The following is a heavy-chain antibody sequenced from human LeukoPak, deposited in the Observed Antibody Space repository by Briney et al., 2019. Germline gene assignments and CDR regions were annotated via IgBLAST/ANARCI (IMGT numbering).Heavy chain of an antibody. CDR1: GFTFRSYG. J-gene: IGHJ4*02. CDR3: AKGDAYCGGDCYPD. D-gene: IGHD2-21*02. V-gene: IGHV3-30*02. CDR2: IRFDGNTK. Sequence: AGGSLRLSCAASGFTFRSYGMHWVRQAPGKGLEWVAFIRFDGNTKYYADSVKGLFTISRDISKNTLYLQMNSLRAEDTAVYYCAKGDAYCGGDCYPDWGQGTLVTVSS.